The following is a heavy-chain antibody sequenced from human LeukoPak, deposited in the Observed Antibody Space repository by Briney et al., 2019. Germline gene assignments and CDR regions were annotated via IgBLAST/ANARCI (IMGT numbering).Heavy chain of an antibody. D-gene: IGHD2-15*01. V-gene: IGHV4-59*12. CDR3: ARGYCSGGSCYSYYYYNYMDV. J-gene: IGHJ6*03. Sequence: SQTLSLTCTVSGGSITSYYWSWIRQPPGKGLEGIGYIYYSGSTKYNPSLKSRVTISVDTSKNQFSLKLSSVTAADTAVYYCARGYCSGGSCYSYYYYNYMDVWGKGTTVTVSS. CDR2: IYYSGST. CDR1: GGSITSYY.